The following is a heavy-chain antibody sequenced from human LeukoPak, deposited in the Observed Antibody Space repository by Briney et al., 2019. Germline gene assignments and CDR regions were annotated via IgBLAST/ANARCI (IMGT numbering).Heavy chain of an antibody. Sequence: GGSLRLSCVGSGFSFSTYDMGWVRQTQGKGLEWVSAISTTGGYTEDADSVKGRLTISRDNSQNTLFLQMHSLRAEDTAVYYCAKKPATIKFPFDIWGQGTLVTVSP. CDR1: GFSFSTYD. J-gene: IGHJ4*02. CDR3: AKKPATIKFPFDI. D-gene: IGHD5-24*01. V-gene: IGHV3-23*01. CDR2: ISTTGGYT.